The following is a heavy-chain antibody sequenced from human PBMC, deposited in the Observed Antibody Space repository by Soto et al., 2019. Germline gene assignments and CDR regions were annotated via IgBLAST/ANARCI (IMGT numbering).Heavy chain of an antibody. V-gene: IGHV4-30-4*01. CDR3: ASRGLFPFHNVAV. CDR2: IYYSGST. CDR1: GGSISSGDHY. Sequence: SETLSLTCTVSGGSISSGDHYWSWIRQPPGKGLEWIGYIYYSGSTSYNPSLKSRVTISVDTSKNQFSLKLSSVTAADTAVYYCASRGLFPFHNVAVLGKGTTVTVSS. D-gene: IGHD2-15*01. J-gene: IGHJ6*03.